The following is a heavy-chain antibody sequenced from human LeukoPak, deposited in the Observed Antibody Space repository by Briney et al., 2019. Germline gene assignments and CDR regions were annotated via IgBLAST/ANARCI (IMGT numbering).Heavy chain of an antibody. V-gene: IGHV3-48*01. CDR3: APGYCSSSSCSHYFEH. J-gene: IGHJ4*02. D-gene: IGHD2-2*01. CDR2: ISSSSNTI. CDR1: GLTFNSYA. Sequence: GGSLRLSCAASGLTFNSYAMNWVRQAPGKGLEWVSYISSSSNTIYYADSVKGRFTISRDNAKNSLYLEMHSLRAEDTAVYYCAPGYCSSSSCSHYFEHWGQGTLVTVS.